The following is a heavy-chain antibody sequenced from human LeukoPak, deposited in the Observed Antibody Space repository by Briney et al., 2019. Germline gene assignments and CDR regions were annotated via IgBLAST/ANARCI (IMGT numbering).Heavy chain of an antibody. J-gene: IGHJ4*02. CDR3: ARERQQLPGLDY. CDR2: IIPIFGTA. CDR1: GGIFSSYA. Sequence: SVKVSCKASGGIFSSYAISWVRQAPGQGLEWMGGIIPIFGTANYAQKFQGRVTITADESTTTAYMELSSLRSEDTAVYYCARERQQLPGLDYWGQGTLVTVSS. D-gene: IGHD6-13*01. V-gene: IGHV1-69*13.